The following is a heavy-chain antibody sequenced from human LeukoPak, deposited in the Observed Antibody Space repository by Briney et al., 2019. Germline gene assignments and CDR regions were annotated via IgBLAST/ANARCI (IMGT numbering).Heavy chain of an antibody. V-gene: IGHV4-59*11. Sequence: SETLSLTRTVSGGSISSHYWSWIRQPPGKGLEWIGYIYYSGSTNYNPSLKSRVTISVDTSKNQFSLKLSSVTAADTAVYYCARAQYGAYFDYWGQGTLVTVSS. J-gene: IGHJ4*02. CDR2: IYYSGST. CDR1: GGSISSHY. D-gene: IGHD4/OR15-4a*01. CDR3: ARAQYGAYFDY.